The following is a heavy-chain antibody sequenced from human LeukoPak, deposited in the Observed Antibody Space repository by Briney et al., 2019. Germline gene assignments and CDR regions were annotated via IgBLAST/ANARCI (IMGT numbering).Heavy chain of an antibody. CDR2: MWYDGRNK. D-gene: IGHD6-19*01. J-gene: IGHJ4*02. CDR1: GFTLSSFG. Sequence: TGGSLRLSCAASGFTLSSFGMVWVRQAPGKGLEWVTLMWYDGRNKHYADSVKGRFTISRDNSKNTVYLQMNSLRDEDTALYYCAKAGIGVVGYFDYWGQGTLVTVSS. CDR3: AKAGIGVVGYFDY. V-gene: IGHV3-33*06.